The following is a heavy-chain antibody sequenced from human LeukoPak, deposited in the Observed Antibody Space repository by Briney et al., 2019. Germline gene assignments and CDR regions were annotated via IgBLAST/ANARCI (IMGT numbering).Heavy chain of an antibody. CDR3: EVYYYDSSGYYFFDY. V-gene: IGHV4-38-2*01. CDR2: INHSGST. J-gene: IGHJ4*02. Sequence: SETLPLTCGVSGYPINNAYYWVWIRQPPGKGLEWIGEINHSGSTNYNPSLKSRVTISVDTSKNQFSLKLSSVTAADTAVYYCEVYYYDSSGYYFFDYWGQGTLVTVSS. D-gene: IGHD3-22*01. CDR1: GYPINNAYY.